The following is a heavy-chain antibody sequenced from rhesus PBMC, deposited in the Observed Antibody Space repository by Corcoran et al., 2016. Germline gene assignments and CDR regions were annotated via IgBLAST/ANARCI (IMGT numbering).Heavy chain of an antibody. CDR1: GGSISSNY. Sequence: QVQLQESGPGLVKPSATLSLTCAVSGGSISSNYWSWISQAPGKGLEWIGRIYGSGVSTDYNPSLKSRVTISTDTSKNQFSLKLSSVTAADTAVYYCARAPTPYWYFDIWGPGTPITISS. CDR3: ARAPTPYWYFDI. CDR2: IYGSGVST. J-gene: IGHJ2*01. V-gene: IGHV4-160*01.